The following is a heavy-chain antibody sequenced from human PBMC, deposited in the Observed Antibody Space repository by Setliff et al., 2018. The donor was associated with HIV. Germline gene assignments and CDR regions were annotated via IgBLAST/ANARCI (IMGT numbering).Heavy chain of an antibody. V-gene: IGHV4-59*01. CDR3: ARDGKRDDAFDI. Sequence: SETLSLTCTISGGSISSYYWSWIRQPPGKGLEWIGYNYNRGSTNSNPSLRSRVTISIDKFKNQFSLNLSSVTAADTAVYYCARDGKRDDAFDIWGQGTMVTVSS. CDR1: GGSISSYY. J-gene: IGHJ3*02. CDR2: NYNRGST.